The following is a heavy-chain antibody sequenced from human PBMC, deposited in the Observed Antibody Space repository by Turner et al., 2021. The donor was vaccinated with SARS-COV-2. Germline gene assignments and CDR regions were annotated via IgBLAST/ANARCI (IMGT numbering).Heavy chain of an antibody. J-gene: IGHJ3*02. Sequence: EAQLVDSGGGLVKPGGSLRVSCAASGFTFSSYGMNWVRQAPGKGLEWVSSSSSSSSYIYYADSLKGRFTISRNNAKNSVYLQMNSLRAEDTAVYYCAREKPGFDSSGYYPDAFDIWGQGTMVTVSS. CDR3: AREKPGFDSSGYYPDAFDI. D-gene: IGHD3-22*01. CDR1: GFTFSSYG. V-gene: IGHV3-21*06. CDR2: SSSSSSYI.